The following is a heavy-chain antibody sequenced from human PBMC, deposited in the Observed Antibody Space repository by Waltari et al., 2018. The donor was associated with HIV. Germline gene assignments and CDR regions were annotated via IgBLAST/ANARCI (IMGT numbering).Heavy chain of an antibody. V-gene: IGHV3-30*04. D-gene: IGHD5-12*01. CDR2: ISYDGSNK. Sequence: FSSYAMHWVRQAPGKGLEWVAVISYDGSNKYYADSVKGRFTISRDNSKNTLYLQMNSLRAEDTAVYYCASGGGYDLYYFDYWGQGTLVTVSS. J-gene: IGHJ4*02. CDR1: FSSYA. CDR3: ASGGGYDLYYFDY.